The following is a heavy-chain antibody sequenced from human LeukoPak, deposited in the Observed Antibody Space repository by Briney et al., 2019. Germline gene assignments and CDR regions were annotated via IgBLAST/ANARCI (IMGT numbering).Heavy chain of an antibody. CDR2: IKEDGSEK. J-gene: IGHJ4*02. V-gene: IGHV3-7*04. Sequence: GGSLRLSCAASGFTFGNYWMNWFRQAPGKGLEWVANIKEDGSEKFYVDSVKGRFIISRDNAKNSLYLQMNSQRAEDTAVYYCARDSQHLNFDYWGQGTLVTVSS. CDR1: GFTFGNYW. CDR3: ARDSQHLNFDY. D-gene: IGHD3-3*02.